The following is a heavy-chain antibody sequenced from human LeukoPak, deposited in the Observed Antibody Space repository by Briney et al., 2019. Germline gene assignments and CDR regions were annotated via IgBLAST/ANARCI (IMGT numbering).Heavy chain of an antibody. V-gene: IGHV3-7*03. CDR1: GFTFSSYW. J-gene: IGHJ4*02. CDR2: IKQDGSEK. CDR3: AKDDAWLRFGE. D-gene: IGHD3-10*01. Sequence: GGSLRLSCAASGFTFSSYWMSWVRQAPGKGLEWVANIKQDGSEKYYVDSVKGRFTISRDNSKNTLYLEVISLTAEDTAVYYCAKDDAWLRFGEWSQGTLVTVSS.